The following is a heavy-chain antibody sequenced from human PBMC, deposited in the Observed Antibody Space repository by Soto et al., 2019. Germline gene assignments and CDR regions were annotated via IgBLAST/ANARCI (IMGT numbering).Heavy chain of an antibody. D-gene: IGHD2-2*01. J-gene: IGHJ5*02. CDR1: GGSISSSSYY. CDR2: IYYSGST. V-gene: IGHV4-39*01. CDR3: ASPYCSSTSCHSSWWFDP. Sequence: PSETLSLTCTVSGGSISSSSYYWGWIRQPPGKGLEWIGSIYYSGSTYYNPSLKSRVTISVDTSKNQFSLKLSSVTAADTAVYYCASPYCSSTSCHSSWWFDPWGQGTLVTVSS.